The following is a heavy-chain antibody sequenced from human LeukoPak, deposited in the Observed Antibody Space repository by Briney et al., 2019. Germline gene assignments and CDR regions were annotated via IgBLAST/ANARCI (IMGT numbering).Heavy chain of an antibody. CDR3: ARVGGSDYYDSSGYYYV. CDR1: GGSISSGDYY. V-gene: IGHV4-30-4*08. D-gene: IGHD3-22*01. CDR2: IYYSGST. J-gene: IGHJ4*02. Sequence: SETLSLTCTVSGGSISSGDYYWRWIRQPPGKGLEWIGYIYYSGSTYYNPSLKSRVTISVDTSKNQFSLKLSSVTAADTAVYYCARVGGSDYYDSSGYYYVWGQGTLVTVSS.